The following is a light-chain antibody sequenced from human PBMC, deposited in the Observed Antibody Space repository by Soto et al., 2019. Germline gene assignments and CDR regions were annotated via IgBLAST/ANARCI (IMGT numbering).Light chain of an antibody. V-gene: IGKV3-20*01. CDR3: QQYSSSLYT. CDR1: QSVMNSY. J-gene: IGKJ2*01. CDR2: AAS. Sequence: EIVLTQSPGTLSLSPGERATLSCRASQSVMNSYLAWYQHTPGQAPKLLIDAASIMATGIPARFSRSGSGTAFTLTISRLQPEDFAIYYCQQYSSSLYTFGQGTKLDIK.